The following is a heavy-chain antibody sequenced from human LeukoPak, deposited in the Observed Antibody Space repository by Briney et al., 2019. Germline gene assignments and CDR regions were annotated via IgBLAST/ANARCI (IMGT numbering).Heavy chain of an antibody. V-gene: IGHV3-30*18. CDR3: AKTSTLYASSWFDS. D-gene: IGHD2-8*01. CDR2: ISYDGNHK. J-gene: IGHJ5*01. CDR1: GFAFSGFG. Sequence: GGSLRLSCAASGFAFSGFGMHWVRQTPGKGLEWVAVISYDGNHKYFADSVLGRFSVSRDNSKKTLYLQMSSLRPEDTAVYYCAKTSTLYASSWFDSWGQGTLVTVSS.